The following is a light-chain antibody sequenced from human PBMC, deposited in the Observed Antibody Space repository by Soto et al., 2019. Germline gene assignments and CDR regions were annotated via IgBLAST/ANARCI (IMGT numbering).Light chain of an antibody. CDR2: AAS. CDR1: QSISSW. Sequence: DIPMTQSSATLSASVGDRVTITCRASQSISSWLAWYQQKPGKAPKLLIFAASSLQSGVPSRFSGSRSGPDFTLTISRLQPEDFATYYCRQSYSSPPTFGQGTKVDIK. CDR3: RQSYSSPPT. V-gene: IGKV1-39*01. J-gene: IGKJ1*01.